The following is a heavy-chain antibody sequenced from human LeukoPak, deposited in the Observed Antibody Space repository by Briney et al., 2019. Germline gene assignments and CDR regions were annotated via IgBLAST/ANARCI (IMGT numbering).Heavy chain of an antibody. J-gene: IGHJ4*02. Sequence: GKSLRLSCAASGFTLSNFAMHWVRQAPGQGLEWVAVISDDGPNRFYGDSVKGRFSISRDNSRNTVSLQMNSLRVEDTAVYYCAKAERRRVLGTVDNWGQGTLVSVSS. V-gene: IGHV3-30*04. D-gene: IGHD7-27*01. CDR2: ISDDGPNR. CDR3: AKAERRRVLGTVDN. CDR1: GFTLSNFA.